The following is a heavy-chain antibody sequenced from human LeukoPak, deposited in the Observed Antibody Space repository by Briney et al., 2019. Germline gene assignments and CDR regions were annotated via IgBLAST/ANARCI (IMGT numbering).Heavy chain of an antibody. CDR1: GFTFSSYS. J-gene: IGHJ4*02. CDR3: ARDRDAVTPWYFDY. D-gene: IGHD4-17*01. V-gene: IGHV3-21*01. CDR2: ISSSSSYI. Sequence: GGSLRLSCAASGFTFSSYSMNWVRRAPAKGLEWVSSISSSSSYIYYADSVKARFTISRDNAKNSLYLQMNSLRAEDTAVYYCARDRDAVTPWYFDYWGQGTLVTVSS.